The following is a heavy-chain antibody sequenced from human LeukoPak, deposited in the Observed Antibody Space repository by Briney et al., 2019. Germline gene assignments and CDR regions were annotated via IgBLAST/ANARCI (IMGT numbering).Heavy chain of an antibody. CDR2: IYYSGST. CDR1: GGSISSSYY. D-gene: IGHD3-22*01. CDR3: ARIVESKSYYFDY. V-gene: IGHV4-39*01. J-gene: IGHJ4*02. Sequence: SETLSLTCTVSGGSISSSYYWGWIRQPPGKGLEWIGSIYYSGSTYYNPSLKSRVTISVDTSKNQFSLKLSSVTAADTAVYYCARIVESKSYYFDYWGQGTLVTVSS.